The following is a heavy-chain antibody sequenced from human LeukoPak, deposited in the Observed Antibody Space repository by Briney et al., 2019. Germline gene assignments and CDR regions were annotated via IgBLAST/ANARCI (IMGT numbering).Heavy chain of an antibody. V-gene: IGHV3-23*01. Sequence: GGSLRLSCAASGFTFSSYAMNWVRQAPGKGLEWVSGISGSGGSTYYADSVKGRFTISRDNSKNTLYLQMYSLRAEDTAVYYCARIHCSSTSCYFNYFDYWGQGTLVTVSS. CDR1: GFTFSSYA. CDR2: ISGSGGST. J-gene: IGHJ4*02. CDR3: ARIHCSSTSCYFNYFDY. D-gene: IGHD2-2*01.